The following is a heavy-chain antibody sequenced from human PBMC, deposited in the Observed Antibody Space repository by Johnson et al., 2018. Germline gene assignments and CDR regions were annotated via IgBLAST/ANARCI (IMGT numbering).Heavy chain of an antibody. V-gene: IGHV3-30*03. CDR3: ARDMPPYCSGGCATPGN. D-gene: IGHD2-15*01. CDR1: GFTLSSYG. Sequence: QVQLVQSGGGVVQPGRSLRLSCAASGFTLSSYGMHWVRQAPGKGLEWVAVISYDGSNKYYADSVKSRFTISRDDSKNTLYLQMTSLRVEDTAVYYCARDMPPYCSGGCATPGNWGQGTMVTVSS. CDR2: ISYDGSNK. J-gene: IGHJ3*01.